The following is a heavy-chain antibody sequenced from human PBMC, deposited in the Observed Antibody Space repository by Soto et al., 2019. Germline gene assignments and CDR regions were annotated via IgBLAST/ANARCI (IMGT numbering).Heavy chain of an antibody. CDR1: GFTFSGYS. D-gene: IGHD3-16*02. CDR2: ISSSSSTI. V-gene: IGHV3-48*01. J-gene: IGHJ3*02. CDR3: AREGETFGGVIVNDAFDI. Sequence: PGGSLRLSCAASGFTFSGYSMNWVRQAPGKGLEWVSYISSSSSTIYYADSVKGRFTISRDNAKNSLYLQMNSLRAEDTAVYYCAREGETFGGVIVNDAFDIWGQGTMVTVSS.